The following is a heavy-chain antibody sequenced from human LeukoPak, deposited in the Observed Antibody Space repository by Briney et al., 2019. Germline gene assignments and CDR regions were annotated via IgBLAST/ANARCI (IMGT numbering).Heavy chain of an antibody. V-gene: IGHV3-23*01. CDR1: GFTFNDYA. D-gene: IGHD2-2*01. Sequence: GGSLRLSCVASGFTFNDYAMTWVRQAPGRGLEWVSTISASATVTYYADSVKGRFTLSRDHAKNTVSLHMNSLRADDTAVYYCARDKLPAPWDGMDVWGQGTTVTVSS. J-gene: IGHJ6*02. CDR2: ISASATVT. CDR3: ARDKLPAPWDGMDV.